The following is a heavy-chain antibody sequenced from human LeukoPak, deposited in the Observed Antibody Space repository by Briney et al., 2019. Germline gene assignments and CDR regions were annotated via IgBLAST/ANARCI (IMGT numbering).Heavy chain of an antibody. CDR2: IWSGGRTG. CDR3: ARDIWNDGNYYMDV. V-gene: IGHV3-33*01. Sequence: GRALRLSCTASGFTLSDYGMHWVRQAPGKGLEWVALIWSGGRTGLYADPVKGRFTISRDTSMLYLQMNSLRVEDTAVYYCARDIWNDGNYYMDVWGKGTTVTVSS. J-gene: IGHJ6*03. D-gene: IGHD1-1*01. CDR1: GFTLSDYG.